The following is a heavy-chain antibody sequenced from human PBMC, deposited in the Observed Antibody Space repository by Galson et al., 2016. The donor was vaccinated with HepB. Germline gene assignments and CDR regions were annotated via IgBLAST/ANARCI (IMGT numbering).Heavy chain of an antibody. V-gene: IGHV3-30-3*01. Sequence: SLRLSCAASGFIFSQYVIHWVRQAPGKGLEWVAVTKLDGGVKFYAAAVKGRFTIPRDKSKNTLYLQMNSLRAEDTAVYYCARKHETSGYADDFDMWGQGTMVTVSS. CDR2: TKLDGGVK. J-gene: IGHJ3*02. CDR1: GFIFSQYV. CDR3: ARKHETSGYADDFDM. D-gene: IGHD3-22*01.